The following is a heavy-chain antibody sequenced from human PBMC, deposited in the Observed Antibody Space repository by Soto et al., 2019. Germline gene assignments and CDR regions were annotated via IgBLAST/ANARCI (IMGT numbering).Heavy chain of an antibody. J-gene: IGHJ2*01. CDR1: GFTFDDYA. V-gene: IGHV3-9*01. Sequence: PGGCLRLSCAASGFTFDDYAMHWVRQAPGKGLEWVSGISWNSGSIGYADSVKGRFTISRDNAKNSLYLQMNSLRAEDTALYSCAKSVRIDWYFDLWGRGTLVTVSS. CDR2: ISWNSGSI. CDR3: AKSVRIDWYFDL.